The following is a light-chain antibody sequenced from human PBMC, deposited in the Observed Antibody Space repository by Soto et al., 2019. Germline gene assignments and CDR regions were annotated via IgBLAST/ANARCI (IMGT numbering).Light chain of an antibody. Sequence: EIVLTQSPATLSLSPGERATLSCRASQSVSSYLAWYQQKPGQAPRLLIYDASNRATVIPARFSGSGSGTVFTLTISSLEREDFAVYYCQQRSNWPPTFGQGTKVEIK. CDR3: QQRSNWPPT. V-gene: IGKV3-11*01. J-gene: IGKJ1*01. CDR1: QSVSSY. CDR2: DAS.